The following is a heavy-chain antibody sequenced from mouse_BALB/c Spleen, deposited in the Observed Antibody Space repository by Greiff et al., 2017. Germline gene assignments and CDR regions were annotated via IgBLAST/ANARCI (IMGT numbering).Heavy chain of an antibody. D-gene: IGHD2-3*01. CDR1: GYTFTSYT. Sequence: QVQLQQSAAELARPGASVKMSCKASGYTFTSYTMHWVKQRPGQGLEWIGYINPSSGYTEYNQKFKDKTTLTADKSSSTAYMQLSSLTSEDSAVYYCARGDGYYPLDYWGQGTTLTVSS. J-gene: IGHJ2*01. CDR3: ARGDGYYPLDY. V-gene: IGHV1-4*02. CDR2: INPSSGYT.